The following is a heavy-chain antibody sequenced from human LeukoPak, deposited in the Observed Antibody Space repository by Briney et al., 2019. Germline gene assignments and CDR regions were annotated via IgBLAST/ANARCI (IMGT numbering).Heavy chain of an antibody. CDR2: ISYDGSNK. CDR1: GFTFSSYA. Sequence: GRSLRLSCAASGFTFSSYAMHWVRQAPGNGLEWVAVISYDGSNKYYADSVKGRFTISRDNSKNTLYLQMNSLRAEDTAVYYCARPSMVYYYYGMDVWGQGTTVTVSS. J-gene: IGHJ6*02. CDR3: ARPSMVYYYYGMDV. D-gene: IGHD2/OR15-2a*01. V-gene: IGHV3-30-3*01.